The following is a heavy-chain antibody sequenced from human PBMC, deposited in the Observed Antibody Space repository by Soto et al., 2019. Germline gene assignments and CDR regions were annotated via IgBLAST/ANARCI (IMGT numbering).Heavy chain of an antibody. CDR1: GFTFSSYW. CDR2: IKQDGSEK. Sequence: HPGGSLRLSCAASGFTFSSYWMSWVRQAPGKGLEWVANIKQDGSEKYYVDSVKGRFTISRDSAKNSLYLQMNSLRAEDTAVYYCARDRLRQYYYDSRGYYYPDYWGQGTRVTVSS. J-gene: IGHJ4*02. D-gene: IGHD3-22*01. CDR3: ARDRLRQYYYDSRGYYYPDY. V-gene: IGHV3-7*01.